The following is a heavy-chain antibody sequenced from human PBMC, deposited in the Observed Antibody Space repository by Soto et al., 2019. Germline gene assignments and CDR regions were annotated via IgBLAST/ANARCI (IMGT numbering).Heavy chain of an antibody. CDR1: GYSFATYG. J-gene: IGHJ4*02. Sequence: QVQLVQSGAEVKKPGASVKVSCKASGYSFATYGFSWVRQAPGQGLECVGWISAHNGDTHYSQKFQGRVTLTTDTSTNTGYMELRSLTSDDTAVYFCATEPIYYPDGSGYYPLGHWGQGTLVTVSS. D-gene: IGHD3-22*01. V-gene: IGHV1-18*04. CDR2: ISAHNGDT. CDR3: ATEPIYYPDGSGYYPLGH.